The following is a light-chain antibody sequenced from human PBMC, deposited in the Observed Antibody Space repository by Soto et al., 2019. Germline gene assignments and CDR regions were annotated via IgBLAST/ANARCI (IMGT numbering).Light chain of an antibody. Sequence: QSVLTQPASVSGSPGQSITISCTGTSGDIGGYKFVSWYQQHSGKAPKLIIYDVTSRPSGISDRFSGSKSGNSASLTISGLQAEDEDDDFCSSSTNSGTFYVFGAGTKLTVL. V-gene: IGLV2-14*03. CDR3: SSSTNSGTFYV. CDR1: SGDIGGYKF. CDR2: DVT. J-gene: IGLJ1*01.